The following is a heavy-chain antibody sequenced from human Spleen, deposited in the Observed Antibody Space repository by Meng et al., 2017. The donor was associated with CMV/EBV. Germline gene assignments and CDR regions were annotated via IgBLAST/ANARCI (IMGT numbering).Heavy chain of an antibody. V-gene: IGHV3-21*01. D-gene: IGHD4-17*01. Sequence: GGSLRLSCAASGFSVSSNHMNWVRQAPGKGLEWVSSISSSSSYIYYADSVKGRFTISRDNAKNSLYLQMNSLRAEDTAVYYCARNLRDYGDLDVWGQGTTVTVSS. CDR1: GFSVSSNH. J-gene: IGHJ6*02. CDR3: ARNLRDYGDLDV. CDR2: ISSSSSYI.